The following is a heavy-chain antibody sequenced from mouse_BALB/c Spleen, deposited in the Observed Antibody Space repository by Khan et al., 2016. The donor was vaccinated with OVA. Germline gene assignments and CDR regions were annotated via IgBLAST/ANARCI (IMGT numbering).Heavy chain of an antibody. V-gene: IGHV1-4*01. J-gene: IGHJ3*01. CDR3: ARDGAYYRNDGWFAY. D-gene: IGHD2-14*01. CDR2: INPSSAYT. Sequence: QVQLQQSGAELARPGASVKMSCKASGYTFTSYTIHWIKQRPGQGLEWIGFINPSSAYTNYNQKFKDKATLTADKSSTTAYMQLSSLTSDDCAVEYCARDGAYYRNDGWFAYWGQGTLVTVSA. CDR1: GYTFTSYT.